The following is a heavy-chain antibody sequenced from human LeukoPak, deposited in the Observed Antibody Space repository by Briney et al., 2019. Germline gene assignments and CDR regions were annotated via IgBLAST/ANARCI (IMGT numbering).Heavy chain of an antibody. J-gene: IGHJ5*02. CDR1: GGSFSGYY. CDR2: INHSGST. D-gene: IGHD2-2*01. CDR3: ARVANVVVPAARYNWFDP. Sequence: PSETLSLTCAVYGGSFSGYYWSWIRQPPGKGLEWIGEINHSGSTNYNPSLKSRVTISVATSKNQFSLKLSSVTAADTAVYYCARVANVVVPAARYNWFDPWGQGTLVTVSS. V-gene: IGHV4-34*01.